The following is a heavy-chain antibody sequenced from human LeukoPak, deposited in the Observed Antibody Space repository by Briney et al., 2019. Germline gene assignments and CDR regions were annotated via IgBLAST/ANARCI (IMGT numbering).Heavy chain of an antibody. CDR1: GFTFSSYI. Sequence: GESLKISCAASGFTFSSYIMNWVRQAPGKGLEWVSSISSSSSYIYYADSVKGRFTISRDNAKNSLYLQMNSLRAEDTAVYYCARDRDYGDYRDAFDIWGQGTMVTVSS. J-gene: IGHJ3*02. D-gene: IGHD4-17*01. V-gene: IGHV3-21*01. CDR2: ISSSSSYI. CDR3: ARDRDYGDYRDAFDI.